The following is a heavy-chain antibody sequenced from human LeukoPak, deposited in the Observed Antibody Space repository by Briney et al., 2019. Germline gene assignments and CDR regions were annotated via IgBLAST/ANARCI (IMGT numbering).Heavy chain of an antibody. CDR2: ISSSGSII. CDR3: ARDSDCSGGSCYED. D-gene: IGHD2-15*01. Sequence: GGSLRLSCAASGFTFSSYEMNWVRQAPGKGLEWVSYISSSGSIIYYADSVKGRFTISRDNAKNSLYLQMNSLRAEDTAVYYCARDSDCSGGSCYEDWGQGTLVTVSS. J-gene: IGHJ4*02. CDR1: GFTFSSYE. V-gene: IGHV3-48*03.